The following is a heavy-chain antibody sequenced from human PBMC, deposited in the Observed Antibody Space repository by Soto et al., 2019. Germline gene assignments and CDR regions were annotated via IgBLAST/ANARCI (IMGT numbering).Heavy chain of an antibody. CDR3: AKDHVEAAVAGPSTFDL. CDR2: ISGSGGST. D-gene: IGHD6-19*01. CDR1: GFTFSSYA. V-gene: IGHV3-23*01. Sequence: GGSLRLSCAASGFTFSSYAMSWVRQAPGKGLEWVSAISGSGGSTYHADSVKGRFTISRDNSKNTLYLQMNSLRAEDTAVYYCAKDHVEAAVAGPSTFDLWAQGTMVSFS. J-gene: IGHJ3*01.